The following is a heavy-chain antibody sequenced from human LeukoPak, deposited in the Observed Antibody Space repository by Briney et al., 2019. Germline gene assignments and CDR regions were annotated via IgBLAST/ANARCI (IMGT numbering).Heavy chain of an antibody. CDR1: GFTFTSYA. J-gene: IGHJ6*02. Sequence: GGSLRLSCAASGFTFTSYAMSWVRQAPGKGLECVSAISGSGGSTYYADSVKGRFTISRDNSKNTLYLQMNSLRAEDTAVYYCVKDKGRGDYVNYYYGMDVWGQGTTVTVSS. D-gene: IGHD4-17*01. CDR2: ISGSGGST. CDR3: VKDKGRGDYVNYYYGMDV. V-gene: IGHV3-23*01.